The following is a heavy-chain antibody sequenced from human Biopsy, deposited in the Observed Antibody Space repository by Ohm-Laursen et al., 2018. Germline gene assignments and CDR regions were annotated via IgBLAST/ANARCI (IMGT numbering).Heavy chain of an antibody. CDR1: GFSVNDNY. V-gene: IGHV3-23*01. CDR3: AKDQGYYYDRSVYYYFDY. Sequence: GSLRLSCAASGFSVNDNYMSWVRQAPGKGLEWVSAITSSGDTTYYSDSVKGRFTISRDSSKNTLHLQMNSMRAEDTAVYYCAKDQGYYYDRSVYYYFDYWGQGTLVTVSS. J-gene: IGHJ4*02. CDR2: ITSSGDTT. D-gene: IGHD3-22*01.